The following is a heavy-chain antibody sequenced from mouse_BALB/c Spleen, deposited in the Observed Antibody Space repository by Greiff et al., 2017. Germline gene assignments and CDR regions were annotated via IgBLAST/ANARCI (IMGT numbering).Heavy chain of an antibody. J-gene: IGHJ2*01. CDR3: ARRIYYGSSYCFDY. D-gene: IGHD1-1*01. Sequence: EVKLMESGPGLVKPSQSLSLTCTVTGYSITSDYAWNWIRQFPGNKLEWMGYISYSGSTSYNPSLKSRISITRDTSKNQFFLQLNSVTTEDTATYYCARRIYYGSSYCFDYWGQGTTLTVSS. CDR1: GYSITSDYA. V-gene: IGHV3-2*02. CDR2: ISYSGST.